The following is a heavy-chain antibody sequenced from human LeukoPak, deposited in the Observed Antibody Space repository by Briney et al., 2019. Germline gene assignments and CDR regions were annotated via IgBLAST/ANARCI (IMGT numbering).Heavy chain of an antibody. CDR2: ISGSGGST. D-gene: IGHD3-3*01. J-gene: IGHJ6*03. CDR3: AKDGYYDFWSGYYHYYYYYMDV. V-gene: IGHV3-23*01. Sequence: PGGSLRLSCAASGFTFSSYAMSWVRQAPGKGLEWVSAISGSGGSTYYADSVKGRFTISRDNSKNTLYLQMNSLRAEDTPVYYCAKDGYYDFWSGYYHYYYYYMDVWGKGTTVTVSS. CDR1: GFTFSSYA.